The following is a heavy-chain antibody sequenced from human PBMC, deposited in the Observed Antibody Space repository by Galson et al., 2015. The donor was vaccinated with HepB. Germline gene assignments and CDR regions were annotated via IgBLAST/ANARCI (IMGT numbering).Heavy chain of an antibody. J-gene: IGHJ6*03. CDR1: GYTFSSFV. Sequence: SVKVSCKASGYTFSSFVIHWVRQAPGQSLEWMGWINAGNANTKYSEKFQGRLSIIRDSSASTVYMDLSRLRSEDTAVYYCARDPDYGDYYYSHYMDVWGKGTTVTVSS. V-gene: IGHV1-3*01. D-gene: IGHD4-17*01. CDR3: ARDPDYGDYYYSHYMDV. CDR2: INAGNANT.